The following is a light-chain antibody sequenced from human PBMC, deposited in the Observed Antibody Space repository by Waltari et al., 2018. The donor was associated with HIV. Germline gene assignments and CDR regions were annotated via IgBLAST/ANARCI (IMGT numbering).Light chain of an antibody. CDR3: CSYAGSSTLV. Sequence: QSALTQPGSECGSAGKSITISCTGTSRDVGISNLVSWYQQHPGKAPKLMIYWVSKRPSGVSNRFSGSKSGNTASLTISGLPAEDEADYYCCSYAGSSTLVFGGGTKLTVL. J-gene: IGLJ3*02. CDR1: SRDVGISNL. CDR2: WVS. V-gene: IGLV2-23*02.